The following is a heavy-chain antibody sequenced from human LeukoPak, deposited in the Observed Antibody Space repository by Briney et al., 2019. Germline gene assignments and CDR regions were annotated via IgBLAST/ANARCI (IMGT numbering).Heavy chain of an antibody. CDR1: GGSISSGGYY. CDR3: ARARSSSWIFGWFDP. CDR2: IYHSGST. V-gene: IGHV4-30-2*01. Sequence: KTSETLSLTCTVSGGSISSGGYYWSWIRQPPGKGLEWIGYIYHSGSTYYNPSLKSRVTISVDTSKNQFSLKLSSVTAADTAVYYCARARSSSWIFGWFDPWGQGTLVTVSS. D-gene: IGHD6-13*01. J-gene: IGHJ5*02.